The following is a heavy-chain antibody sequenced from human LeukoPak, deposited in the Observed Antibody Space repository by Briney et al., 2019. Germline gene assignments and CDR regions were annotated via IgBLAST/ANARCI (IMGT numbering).Heavy chain of an antibody. CDR1: GGSISSYY. D-gene: IGHD6-6*01. V-gene: IGHV4-59*01. CDR3: ARDWGVGGRPGYMDV. J-gene: IGHJ6*03. Sequence: SEILSLTCTVSGGSISSYYWSWIRQPPGKGLEWIGYIYYSGNTNYNPSLKSRVTILVDTSKNQVSLKLSSVTAADTAVYFCARDWGVGGRPGYMDVWGKGTTVTVSS. CDR2: IYYSGNT.